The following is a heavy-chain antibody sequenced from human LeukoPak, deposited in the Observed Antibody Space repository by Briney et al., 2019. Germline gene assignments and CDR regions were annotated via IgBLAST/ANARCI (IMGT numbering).Heavy chain of an antibody. CDR1: GYSFTSDG. V-gene: IGHV5-51*01. D-gene: IGHD2-2*01. CDR2: IYPGESDA. CDR3: ASLRRYCSSTSCYADNVLAFDI. J-gene: IGHJ3*02. Sequence: GQSLKSSCKVSGYSFTSDGIGWFRQVPGKGRGWMGSIYPGESDARYSPSFQGQATISADKSISTDYLQWSSMKASDTAMYYCASLRRYCSSTSCYADNVLAFDIWGQATMVTVS.